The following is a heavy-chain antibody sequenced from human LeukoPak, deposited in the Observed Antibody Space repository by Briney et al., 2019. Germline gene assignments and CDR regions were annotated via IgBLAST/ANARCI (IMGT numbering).Heavy chain of an antibody. CDR1: GFTFGTYW. CDR3: ARTREQWQVLDY. V-gene: IGHV3-7*01. J-gene: IGHJ4*02. D-gene: IGHD6-19*01. Sequence: GGSLRLSCAASGFTFGTYWMGWVRHAPGKGMEWVANIKQDGTEKSYVDSVKGRFTTSRDNSKNMVYLQMNSLRAEDTAVYYCARTREQWQVLDYWGQGTLVIVSS. CDR2: IKQDGTEK.